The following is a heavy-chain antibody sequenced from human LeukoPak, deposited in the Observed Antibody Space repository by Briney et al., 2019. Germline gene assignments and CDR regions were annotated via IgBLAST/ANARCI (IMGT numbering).Heavy chain of an antibody. Sequence: ASVKISCKASGYTFTSYGISWVRQAPGQGLEWMGWISAYNGNTNYAQKLQGRVTMTTDTSTSTAYMELRSLRSGDTAVYYCARVQQWLNTGGPGYFDYWGQGTLVTVSS. CDR3: ARVQQWLNTGGPGYFDY. J-gene: IGHJ4*02. CDR2: ISAYNGNT. D-gene: IGHD6-19*01. V-gene: IGHV1-18*01. CDR1: GYTFTSYG.